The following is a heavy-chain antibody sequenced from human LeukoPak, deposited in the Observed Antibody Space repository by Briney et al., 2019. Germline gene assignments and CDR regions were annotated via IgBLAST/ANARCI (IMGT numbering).Heavy chain of an antibody. CDR1: GGSISSGGYY. V-gene: IGHV4-31*03. J-gene: IGHJ3*02. CDR2: IYYNGST. CDR3: AREQVVPAALGAFDI. D-gene: IGHD2-2*01. Sequence: SETLSLTCTVSGGSISSGGYYWSWIRQHPGKGLEWIGYIYYNGSTYYNPSLKSRVTISVDTSRNQFSLKLSSVTAADTAVYYCAREQVVPAALGAFDIWGQGTMVTVSS.